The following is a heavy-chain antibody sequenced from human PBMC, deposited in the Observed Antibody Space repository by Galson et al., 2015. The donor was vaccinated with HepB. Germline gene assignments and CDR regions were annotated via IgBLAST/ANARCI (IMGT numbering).Heavy chain of an antibody. V-gene: IGHV2-5*02. J-gene: IGHJ3*02. CDR3: AHITRGTNYDFWSGYLHDAFDI. D-gene: IGHD3-3*01. Sequence: PALVKPTQTLTLTCTFSGFSLSTSGVGVGWIRQPPGKALEWLALIYWDDDKRYSPSLKSRLTITKDTFKNQVVLTMTNMDPVDTATYYCAHITRGTNYDFWSGYLHDAFDIWGQGTMVTVSS. CDR2: IYWDDDK. CDR1: GFSLSTSGVG.